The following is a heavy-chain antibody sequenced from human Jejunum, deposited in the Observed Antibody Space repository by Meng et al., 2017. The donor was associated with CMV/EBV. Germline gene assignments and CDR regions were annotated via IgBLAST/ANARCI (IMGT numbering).Heavy chain of an antibody. CDR3: AREEQYYYDSSSYGMDV. CDR1: SGDYY. D-gene: IGHD3-22*01. CDR2: VYYSAST. V-gene: IGHV4-30-4*08. Sequence: SGDYYWNRSRQPPGKGLEWIGNVYYSASTHYNPSLKSRVSISVDTSKNQFSLKLSSVTAADTAVYYCAREEQYYYDSSSYGMDVWGQGTTVTVSS. J-gene: IGHJ6*02.